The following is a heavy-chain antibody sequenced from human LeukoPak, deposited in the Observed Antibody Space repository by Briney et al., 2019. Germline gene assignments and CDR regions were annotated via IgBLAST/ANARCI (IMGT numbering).Heavy chain of an antibody. Sequence: ASVKVSCKASGYTFTSYTMHWVRQAPGQRLEWMGWINAGNGNTKYSQKFQGRVTITRGTSASTAYMELSSLRSEDTAVYYCATGAVTTRFGMDVWGQGTTVTVSS. V-gene: IGHV1-3*01. CDR1: GYTFTSYT. J-gene: IGHJ6*02. CDR2: INAGNGNT. D-gene: IGHD4-17*01. CDR3: ATGAVTTRFGMDV.